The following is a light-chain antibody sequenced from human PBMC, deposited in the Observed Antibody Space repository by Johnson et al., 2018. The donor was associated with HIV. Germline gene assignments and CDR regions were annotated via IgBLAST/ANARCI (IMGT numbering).Light chain of an antibody. CDR3: GTWDSSLSAEV. V-gene: IGLV1-51*02. CDR1: SSNIGNNY. CDR2: ENN. J-gene: IGLJ1*01. Sequence: QSVLTQPPSVSAAPGQKVTISCSGSSSNIGNNYVSWYQQLPGGAPKLLIYENNMRPSGIPDRFSGSKSGTSATLDITGLQTGDEADYYCGTWDSSLSAEVFGTGTKVTVL.